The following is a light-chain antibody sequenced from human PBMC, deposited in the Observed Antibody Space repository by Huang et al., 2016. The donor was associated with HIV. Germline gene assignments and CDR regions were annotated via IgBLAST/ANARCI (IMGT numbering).Light chain of an antibody. CDR2: WAS. V-gene: IGKV4-1*01. Sequence: DIVMTQSPDSLSVSPGERATIDCKSSQSLLYSLNNKNYLAWFQQKPGRPPKLLIYWASTRESGIPERFSGSGSGTDFTLTINNLQPEDVATYYCQQYYQNPQTFGQGT. CDR1: QSLLYSLNNKNY. CDR3: QQYYQNPQT. J-gene: IGKJ5*01.